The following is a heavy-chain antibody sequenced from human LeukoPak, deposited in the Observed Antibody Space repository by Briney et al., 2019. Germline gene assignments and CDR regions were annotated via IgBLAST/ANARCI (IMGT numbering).Heavy chain of an antibody. V-gene: IGHV3-7*01. CDR3: ARADIVVVVAATPISNNYYYGMDV. D-gene: IGHD2-15*01. CDR1: GFNFGVYW. Sequence: GGSLRLSCAASGFNFGVYWMSWVRQAPGKGLEWVANIKQDGSEKNYMDSAKGRFTIARDNAKSSLHLQMNSLRAEDTAVYYCARADIVVVVAATPISNNYYYGMDVWGQGTTVTVSS. CDR2: IKQDGSEK. J-gene: IGHJ6*02.